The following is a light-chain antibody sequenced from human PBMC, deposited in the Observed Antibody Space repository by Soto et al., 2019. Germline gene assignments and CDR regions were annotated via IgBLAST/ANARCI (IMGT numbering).Light chain of an antibody. V-gene: IGLV1-40*01. CDR1: SSNIGAGYD. J-gene: IGLJ1*01. CDR2: GNS. Sequence: QSVLTQPPSVSGAPGQRVTISCTGSSSNIGAGYDVHWYQQLPGTAPKLLIYGNSNRPSGVPDRFSGSKSGTSASLAITGRRAEDEADYYCQSYDSSLSGYVFGTGTKLTVL. CDR3: QSYDSSLSGYV.